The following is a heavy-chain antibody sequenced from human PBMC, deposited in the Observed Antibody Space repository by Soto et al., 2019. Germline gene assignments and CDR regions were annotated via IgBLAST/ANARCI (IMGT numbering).Heavy chain of an antibody. CDR3: ARDSTGSGLDYGMDV. CDR1: GFTFNDHY. CDR2: ISSDSIYT. J-gene: IGHJ6*02. D-gene: IGHD3-10*01. Sequence: QVQLVESGGGLVKPGGSLRLSCAASGFTFNDHYMTWIRQAPGKGLEWVSFISSDSIYTNSADSVKGRFTISRDNAKNLLYLQMSSLRVEDTAVYYCARDSTGSGLDYGMDVCGQGTTVAVSS. V-gene: IGHV3-11*06.